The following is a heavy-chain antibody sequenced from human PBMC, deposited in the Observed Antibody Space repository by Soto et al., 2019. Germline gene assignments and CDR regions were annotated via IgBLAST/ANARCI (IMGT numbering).Heavy chain of an antibody. CDR1: GGSISSYY. Sequence: SETLSLTCTVSGGSISSYYWSWIRQPPGKGLEWIGYIYYSGSTNYNPSLKSRVTISVDTSKNQFSLKLSSVTAADTAVYYCARSGYSSGWANLYNWFDPWGQGTLVTVYS. D-gene: IGHD6-19*01. CDR3: ARSGYSSGWANLYNWFDP. J-gene: IGHJ5*02. V-gene: IGHV4-59*08. CDR2: IYYSGST.